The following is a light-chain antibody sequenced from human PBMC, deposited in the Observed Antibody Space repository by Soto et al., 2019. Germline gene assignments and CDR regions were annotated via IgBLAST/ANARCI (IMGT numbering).Light chain of an antibody. CDR3: QQRSNWLT. V-gene: IGKV3D-20*02. Sequence: EIVLTHSPGTLPLSPLEIATLTFRASQSVSSSYLAWYQQKPGQAPRLLIYGASSRATGIPARFSGSGSGTDFTLTISSLEPEDFAVYYCQQRSNWLTFGGGTKVDIK. CDR1: QSVSSSY. CDR2: GAS. J-gene: IGKJ4*01.